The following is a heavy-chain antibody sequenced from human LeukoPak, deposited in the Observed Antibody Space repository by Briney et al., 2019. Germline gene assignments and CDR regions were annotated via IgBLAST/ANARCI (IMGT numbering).Heavy chain of an antibody. Sequence: PGGSRRLSCAASGFTFSSYGMHWVRQAPGKGLEWVAFIRYDGSNKYYADSVKGRFTISRDNSKNTLYLQMNSLRAEDTAVYYCAKDWSSGWEAYFDYWGQGTLVTVSS. CDR1: GFTFSSYG. CDR3: AKDWSSGWEAYFDY. J-gene: IGHJ4*02. D-gene: IGHD6-19*01. CDR2: IRYDGSNK. V-gene: IGHV3-30*02.